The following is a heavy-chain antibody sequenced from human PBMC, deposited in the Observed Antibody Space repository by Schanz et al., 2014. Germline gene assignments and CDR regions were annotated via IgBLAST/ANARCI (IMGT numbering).Heavy chain of an antibody. D-gene: IGHD6-19*01. Sequence: QVQLQESGPGLVKPSGTLSLTCAVSGGSISSSDWWSWVRQPPGKGREWIGEIYHSGSASDNPSHKNRVSVTVVKPRKQSSQKVSPLTDADTVVYYCARGRHPHGITVAARGFDPWGQGTLVTVSS. J-gene: IGHJ5*02. CDR3: ARGRHPHGITVAARGFDP. CDR2: IYHSGSA. V-gene: IGHV4-4*02. CDR1: GGSISSSDW.